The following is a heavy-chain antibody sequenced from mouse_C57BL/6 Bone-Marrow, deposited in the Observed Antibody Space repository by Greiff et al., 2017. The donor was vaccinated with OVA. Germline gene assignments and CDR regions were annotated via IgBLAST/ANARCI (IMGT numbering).Heavy chain of an antibody. J-gene: IGHJ2*01. Sequence: EVKLQESGGGLVQPGGSMKLSCVASGFTFSNYWMNWVRQSPEKGLEWVAQIRLKSDNYATHYAESVKGRFTISRDDSKSSVYLQMNNLRAEDTGIYYCATVVATEYWGQGTTLTVSS. D-gene: IGHD1-1*01. CDR2: IRLKSDNYAT. V-gene: IGHV6-3*01. CDR3: ATVVATEY. CDR1: GFTFSNYW.